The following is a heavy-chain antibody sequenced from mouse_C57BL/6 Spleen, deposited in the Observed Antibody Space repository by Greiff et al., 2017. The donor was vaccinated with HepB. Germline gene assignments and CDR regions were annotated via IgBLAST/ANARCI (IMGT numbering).Heavy chain of an antibody. CDR2: IHPNSGST. Sequence: VQLQQPGAELVKPGASVKLSCKASGYTFTSYWMHWVKQRPGQGLEWIGMIHPNSGSTNYNEKFKSKATLTVDKSSSTAYMQLSSLTSEDSAVYYCATYGSSWNYFDHWGEVTTPTVSS. V-gene: IGHV1-64*01. CDR1: GYTFTSYW. CDR3: ATYGSSWNYFDH. D-gene: IGHD1-1*01. J-gene: IGHJ2*01.